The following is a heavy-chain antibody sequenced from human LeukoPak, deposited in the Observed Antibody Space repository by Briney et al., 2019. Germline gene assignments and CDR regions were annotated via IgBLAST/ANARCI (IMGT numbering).Heavy chain of an antibody. D-gene: IGHD6-19*01. J-gene: IGHJ4*02. CDR2: INHSGST. CDR1: GGSFSGYY. CDR3: ARGGNSSGFGDGFAY. Sequence: SETLSLTCAVYGGSFSGYYWSWIRQPPGKGLEWIGEINHSGSTNYNPSLKSRVTISVDTSKNQFSLKLSSVTAADTAVYYCARGGNSSGFGDGFAYWGKGTLFTV. V-gene: IGHV4-34*01.